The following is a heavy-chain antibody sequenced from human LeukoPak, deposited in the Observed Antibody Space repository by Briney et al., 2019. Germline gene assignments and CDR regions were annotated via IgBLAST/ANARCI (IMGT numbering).Heavy chain of an antibody. D-gene: IGHD5-18*01. V-gene: IGHV1-18*01. CDR3: ARTTEGGYTYDYFYYYYTDV. J-gene: IGHJ6*03. Sequence: ASVKVSCKASGYTFTSYGINWVRQAPGQGLEWMGWISAYNGDTNYAQKLQGRVTMTTDTSTSTAYMELRSLRSDDTAVYYCARTTEGGYTYDYFYYYYTDVWGKGTTVTISS. CDR1: GYTFTSYG. CDR2: ISAYNGDT.